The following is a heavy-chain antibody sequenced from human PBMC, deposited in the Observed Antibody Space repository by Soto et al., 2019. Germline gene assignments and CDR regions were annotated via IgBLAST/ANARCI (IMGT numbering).Heavy chain of an antibody. CDR1: GFIFRTYS. J-gene: IGHJ4*02. CDR2: ISSSGGYI. CDR3: ARDLGPYGDPGSIGF. Sequence: EVQLVESGGGLVKPGESLRLSCAVSGFIFRTYSMNWVRQAPGKGLEWVSSISSSGGYIHYADSMKGRFTISRDNAKDSLDLQLNNLRASATAVYFWARDLGPYGDPGSIGFWGQGSLVTVS. V-gene: IGHV3-21*06. D-gene: IGHD4-17*01.